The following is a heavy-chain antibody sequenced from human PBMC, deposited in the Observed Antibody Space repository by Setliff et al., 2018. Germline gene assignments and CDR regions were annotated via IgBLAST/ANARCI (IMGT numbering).Heavy chain of an antibody. V-gene: IGHV1-69*10. Sequence: SLKVSCKASGDIFSSNGITWVRQAPGQGLEWVGGSIPINDLATYAQKFQGRVTITADKSTSTVYMELISLRSEDTAVYYCARDPFAVRAATNWYDHWGQGTLVTVSS. CDR2: SIPINDLA. CDR3: ARDPFAVRAATNWYDH. J-gene: IGHJ5*02. D-gene: IGHD6-25*01. CDR1: GDIFSSNG.